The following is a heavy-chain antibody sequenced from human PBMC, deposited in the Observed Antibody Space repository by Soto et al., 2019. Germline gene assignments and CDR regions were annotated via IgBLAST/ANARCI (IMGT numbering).Heavy chain of an antibody. D-gene: IGHD2-2*01. CDR1: GFTFSNYA. J-gene: IGHJ3*02. Sequence: GGSLRLSCAASGFTFSNYAMSWVRQAPGKGLEWVSLVSATAGTTYYTDSVKGRFTISRDTSKNQFSLKLSSVTAADTAVYYCARAMVGIVVVPAAPDAFDIWGQGTMVTVSS. V-gene: IGHV3-23*01. CDR3: ARAMVGIVVVPAAPDAFDI. CDR2: VSATAGTT.